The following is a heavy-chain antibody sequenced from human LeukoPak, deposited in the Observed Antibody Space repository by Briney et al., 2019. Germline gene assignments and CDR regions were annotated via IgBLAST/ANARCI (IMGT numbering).Heavy chain of an antibody. CDR2: IYYSGST. D-gene: IGHD6-19*01. Sequence: PSETLSLTCTVSGGSISSYYWSWIRQPPGKGLEWIGYIYYSGSTNHNPSLKSRVTISVDTSKNQFSLKLSSVTAADTAVYYCAREKDSSGWFDYWGQGTLVTVSS. CDR3: AREKDSSGWFDY. V-gene: IGHV4-59*12. CDR1: GGSISSYY. J-gene: IGHJ4*02.